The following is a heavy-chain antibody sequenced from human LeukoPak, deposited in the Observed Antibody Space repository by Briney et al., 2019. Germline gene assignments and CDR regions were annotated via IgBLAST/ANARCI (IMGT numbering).Heavy chain of an antibody. CDR1: GFIFTSYA. J-gene: IGHJ4*02. Sequence: GGSLRLSCAASGFIFTSYAMYWVRQAPGKRLEWVSTISGSGGATNYSDSVKGRFTISRDNSKNTLYLQMNSLRAEDTAVYYCAKSMCDEYGFDYGFDYWGRGTRVTVSS. CDR3: AKSMCDEYGFDYGFDY. CDR2: ISGSGGAT. D-gene: IGHD4-17*01. V-gene: IGHV3-23*01.